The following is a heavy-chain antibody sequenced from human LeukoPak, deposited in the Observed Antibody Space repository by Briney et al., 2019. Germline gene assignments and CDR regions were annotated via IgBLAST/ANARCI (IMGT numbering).Heavy chain of an antibody. CDR3: ARDPYSGGYGPYYYYYMDV. J-gene: IGHJ6*03. Sequence: GGSLRLSCAASGFTVSSNYMSWVRQAPGKGLEWVSSISSISSYIYYADSVKGRFTISRDNAENSLYLQMNSLRDEDTAVYYCARDPYSGGYGPYYYYYMDVWGKGTTVTISS. D-gene: IGHD1-26*01. CDR2: ISSISSYI. CDR1: GFTVSSNY. V-gene: IGHV3-21*01.